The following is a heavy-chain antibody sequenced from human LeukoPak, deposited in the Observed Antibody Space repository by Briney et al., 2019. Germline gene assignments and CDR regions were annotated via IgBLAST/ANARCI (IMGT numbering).Heavy chain of an antibody. CDR2: IYSGGST. V-gene: IGHV3-53*01. CDR1: GFTVSSNY. D-gene: IGHD1-26*01. Sequence: GGSLRLSCAASGFTVSSNYMSWVRQAPGKGLEWVSVIYSGGSTYYADSVKGRFTISRDNPKNTLYLQMNSLRAEDTAVYYCARGGSYSSPFDYWGQGTLVTVSS. CDR3: ARGGSYSSPFDY. J-gene: IGHJ4*02.